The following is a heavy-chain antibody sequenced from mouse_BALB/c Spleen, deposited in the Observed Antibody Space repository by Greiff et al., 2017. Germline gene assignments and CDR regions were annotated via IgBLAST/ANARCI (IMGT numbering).Heavy chain of an antibody. CDR1: GFNIKDYY. Sequence: EVQLQESGAELVRSGASVKLSCTASGFNIKDYYMHWVKQRPEQGLEWIGWIDPENGDTEYAPKFQGKATMTADTSSNTAYLQLSSLTSEDTAVYYCNAGYDRGYFDYWGQGTTLTVSS. D-gene: IGHD2-2*01. CDR2: IDPENGDT. V-gene: IGHV14-4*02. CDR3: NAGYDRGYFDY. J-gene: IGHJ2*01.